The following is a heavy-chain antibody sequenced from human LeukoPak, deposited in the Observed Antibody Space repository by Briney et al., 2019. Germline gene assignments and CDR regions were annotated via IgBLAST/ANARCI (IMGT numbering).Heavy chain of an antibody. Sequence: GESLKISCKGSGYSFTSYWIGWVRQMPGKGLEWMEIIYPGDSDTRYSPSFQGQVTISADKSISTAYLQWSSLKASDTAMYYCARLEYSSSGVRYFDYWGQGTLVTVSS. V-gene: IGHV5-51*01. CDR2: IYPGDSDT. D-gene: IGHD6-6*01. CDR3: ARLEYSSSGVRYFDY. CDR1: GYSFTSYW. J-gene: IGHJ4*02.